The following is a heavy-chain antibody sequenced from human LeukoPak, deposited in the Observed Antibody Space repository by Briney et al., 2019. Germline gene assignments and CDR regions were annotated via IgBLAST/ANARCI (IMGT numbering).Heavy chain of an antibody. J-gene: IGHJ4*02. D-gene: IGHD7-27*01. Sequence: ASVKVSCKASGYTFTSYYMHWVRQAPGQGLEWMGIINPSGGSTSYAQKLQGRVTMTTDTSTSTAYMELRSLRSDDTAVYYCAREGSNWGTDYWGQGTLVTVSS. CDR3: AREGSNWGTDY. V-gene: IGHV1-46*01. CDR2: INPSGGST. CDR1: GYTFTSYY.